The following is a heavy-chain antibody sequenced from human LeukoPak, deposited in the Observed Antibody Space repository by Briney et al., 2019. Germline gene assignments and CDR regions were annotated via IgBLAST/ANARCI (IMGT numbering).Heavy chain of an antibody. V-gene: IGHV3-48*04. J-gene: IGHJ4*02. D-gene: IGHD3-22*01. CDR3: ARVPYYYDNSGYYYDFDY. CDR2: ISTSGSTI. Sequence: GGSLRLSCAASGFTFSSYSMSWIRQAPGKGLEWVSYISTSGSTIYYADSVKGRFTISRDNAKNSLYLQMNSLRAEDTAVYYCARVPYYYDNSGYYYDFDYWGQGTLVTVSS. CDR1: GFTFSSYS.